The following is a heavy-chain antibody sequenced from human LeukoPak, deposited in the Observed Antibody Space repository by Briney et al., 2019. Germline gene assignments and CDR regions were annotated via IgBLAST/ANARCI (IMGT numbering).Heavy chain of an antibody. CDR2: MNPNSGNT. J-gene: IGHJ5*02. V-gene: IGHV1-8*01. CDR1: GYTFTSYD. CDR3: ARGNVLRYFDWFRDWFDP. Sequence: ASVKISCKASGYTFTSYDINWVRQATGQGLEWMGWMNPNSGNTGYAQKFQGRVTMTRNTSISTAYMELSSLRSEDTAVYYCARGNVLRYFDWFRDWFDPWGQGTLVTVSS. D-gene: IGHD3-9*01.